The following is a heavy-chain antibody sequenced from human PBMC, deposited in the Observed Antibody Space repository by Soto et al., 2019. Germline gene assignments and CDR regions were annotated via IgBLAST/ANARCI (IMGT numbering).Heavy chain of an antibody. J-gene: IGHJ6*02. Sequence: QVTLKESGPVLVKPTETLTLTCTVSGFSLSNARMGVSWIRQPPGKALEWLAHIFSNDEKSYSTSLKSRLTISKDTSKSQVVLTMTNMDPVDTATYYCARTTVTTSYYYYYYGMDVWGQGTTVTVSS. V-gene: IGHV2-26*01. D-gene: IGHD4-4*01. CDR3: ARTTVTTSYYYYYYGMDV. CDR1: GFSLSNARMG. CDR2: IFSNDEK.